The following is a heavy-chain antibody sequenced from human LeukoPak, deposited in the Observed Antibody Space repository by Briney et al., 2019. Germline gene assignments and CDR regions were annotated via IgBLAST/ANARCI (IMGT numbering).Heavy chain of an antibody. V-gene: IGHV3-23*01. CDR2: ISGSGST. Sequence: PGGSLRLSCAASGFTFRSYAMTWVRQAPGKGLEWVSEISGSGSTYYADSVRGRFTISRDDSKNTLYLQMDSLRAEDTAVYYCAQSKHWPALDYWGQGILVTVSS. CDR3: AQSKHWPALDY. D-gene: IGHD1-1*01. J-gene: IGHJ4*02. CDR1: GFTFRSYA.